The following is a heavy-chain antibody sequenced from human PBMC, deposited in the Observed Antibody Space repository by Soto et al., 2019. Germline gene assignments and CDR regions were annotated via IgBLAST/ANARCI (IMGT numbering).Heavy chain of an antibody. D-gene: IGHD5-18*01. V-gene: IGHV4-34*01. J-gene: IGHJ4*02. CDR2: INHSGST. Sequence: QVQLQQWGAGLLKPSETLSLTCAVYGGSFSGYYWSWIRQPPGKGLEWIGEINHSGSTNYNPSLKSRVTISVDTSKNQXXXXXXXXXXXXXXXXXXXXXXXXWRRYSPFDYWGQGTLVTVSS. CDR1: GGSFSGYY. CDR3: XXXXXXWRRYSPFDY.